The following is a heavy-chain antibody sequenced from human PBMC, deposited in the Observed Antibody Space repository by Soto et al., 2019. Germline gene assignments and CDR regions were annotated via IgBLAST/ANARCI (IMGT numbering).Heavy chain of an antibody. CDR3: ARVSLLGFGELFRWFDP. J-gene: IGHJ5*02. Sequence: SETLSLTCTVSGGSISSYYWSWIRQPPGKGLEWIGYIYYSGSTYYNPSLKSRVTISVDTSKNQFSLKLSSVTAADTAVYYCARVSLLGFGELFRWFDPWGQGTLVTVSS. V-gene: IGHV4-59*12. D-gene: IGHD3-10*01. CDR2: IYYSGST. CDR1: GGSISSYY.